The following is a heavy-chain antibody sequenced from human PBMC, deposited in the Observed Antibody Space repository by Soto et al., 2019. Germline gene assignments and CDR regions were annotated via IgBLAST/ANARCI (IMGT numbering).Heavy chain of an antibody. Sequence: SETLSLTCTVSGGSISSYYWSWIRQPPGKGLEWIGYIYYSGNTNYNPSLKSRVTISVDTSKNQFSLKLSSVTAADTAVYYCARDLSGWGYYFDYWGQGTLVTVSS. D-gene: IGHD3-16*01. CDR2: IYYSGNT. CDR3: ARDLSGWGYYFDY. V-gene: IGHV4-59*01. CDR1: GGSISSYY. J-gene: IGHJ4*02.